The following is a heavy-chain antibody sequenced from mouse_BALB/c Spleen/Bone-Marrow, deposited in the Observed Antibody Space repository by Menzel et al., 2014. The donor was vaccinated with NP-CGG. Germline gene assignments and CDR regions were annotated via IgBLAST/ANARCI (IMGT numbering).Heavy chain of an antibody. D-gene: IGHD2-14*01. Sequence: VKLVESGPGLVAPSQSLSLTCTVPGFSLTTYGIHWVRQPPGKGLEWLGVIWAGGTTIYNSALMSRLSISKDTSKSQVFLKMNSLQTDDTAMYYCAREGAYYRYIDYWGQGTTLTVSS. V-gene: IGHV2-9*02. CDR1: GFSLTTYG. J-gene: IGHJ2*01. CDR3: AREGAYYRYIDY. CDR2: IWAGGTT.